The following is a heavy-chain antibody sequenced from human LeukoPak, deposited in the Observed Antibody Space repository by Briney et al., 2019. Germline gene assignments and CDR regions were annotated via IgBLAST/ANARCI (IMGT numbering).Heavy chain of an antibody. D-gene: IGHD1-26*01. CDR3: AKDRRGGATSLDY. J-gene: IGHJ4*02. CDR1: GGTFSSYA. V-gene: IGHV1-69*13. Sequence: SVKVSCKASGGTFSSYAISWVRQAPGQGLEWMGGIIPIFGTANYAQKFQGRVTITADESTSTAYMELSSLRSEDTAVYYCAKDRRGGATSLDYWGQGTLVTVSS. CDR2: IIPIFGTA.